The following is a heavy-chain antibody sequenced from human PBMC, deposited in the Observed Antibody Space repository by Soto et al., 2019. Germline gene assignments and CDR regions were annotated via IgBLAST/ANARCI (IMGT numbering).Heavy chain of an antibody. V-gene: IGHV4-39*01. CDR1: GGSISGSSYY. Sequence: QLQLQESGPGLVKPSETLSLTCTVSGGSISGSSYYWGWIRQPPGKGLEWIGAIYYTGRTYYKPSLKSRVTISVDTSKNQFSLKLNSVSAADTAVYCCASGGEGSIAVAGWGQGTLVTVSS. D-gene: IGHD6-19*01. J-gene: IGHJ4*02. CDR3: ASGGEGSIAVAG. CDR2: IYYTGRT.